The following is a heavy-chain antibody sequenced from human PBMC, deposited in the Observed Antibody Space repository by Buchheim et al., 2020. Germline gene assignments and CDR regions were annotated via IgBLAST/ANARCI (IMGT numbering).Heavy chain of an antibody. D-gene: IGHD6-19*01. Sequence: EVQLVESGGGLVQPGGSLRLSCAASGFTFTNNGMSWVRQPPGKGLEWVASVKKDGSETYYVDFARGRFTISRDNAKNSLHLQMNSLRAEDTAVYFCARGGGWTDFWGQGA. CDR2: VKKDGSET. J-gene: IGHJ4*02. CDR1: GFTFTNNG. V-gene: IGHV3-7*01. CDR3: ARGGGWTDF.